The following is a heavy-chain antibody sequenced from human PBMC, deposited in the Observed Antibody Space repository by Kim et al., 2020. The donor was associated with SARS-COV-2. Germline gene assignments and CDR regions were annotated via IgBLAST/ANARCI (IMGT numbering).Heavy chain of an antibody. J-gene: IGHJ4*02. CDR2: IYSGGST. V-gene: IGHV3-66*01. D-gene: IGHD3-22*01. CDR1: GFTVSSNY. CDR3: ARDQVGRYYYDSSGYYGY. Sequence: GGSLRLSCAASGFTVSSNYMSWVRQAPGKGLEWVSVIYSGGSTYYADSAKGRFTISRDNSKNTLYLQMNSLRAEDTAVYYCARDQVGRYYYDSSGYYGYWGQGTLVTVSS.